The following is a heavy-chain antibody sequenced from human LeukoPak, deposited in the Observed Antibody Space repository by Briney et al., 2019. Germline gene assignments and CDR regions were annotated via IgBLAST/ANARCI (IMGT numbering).Heavy chain of an antibody. D-gene: IGHD5/OR15-5a*01. Sequence: GGSLRLSCAASGFTFSTYQMHWLRQAPGKGLEWVSYISGSGETILYADSVKGRFTMSRDNAKDSLYLQMSSLTVDDTAVYYCAREVSTSWFDPWGQETLVTVSS. J-gene: IGHJ5*02. V-gene: IGHV3-48*03. CDR1: GFTFSTYQ. CDR3: AREVSTSWFDP. CDR2: ISGSGETI.